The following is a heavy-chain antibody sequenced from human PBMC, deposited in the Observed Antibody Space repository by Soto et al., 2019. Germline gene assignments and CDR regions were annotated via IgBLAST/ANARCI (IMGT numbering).Heavy chain of an antibody. D-gene: IGHD3-3*01. CDR3: ARGTWYYDFWSGYPTSPGYYYGMDV. CDR2: ISSSSSTI. Sequence: GGSLRLSCAASGFTFSSYSMNWVRQAPGKGLEWVSYISSSSSTIYYADSVKGRFTISRDNAKNSLYLQMNSLRDEDTAVYYCARGTWYYDFWSGYPTSPGYYYGMDVWGQGTTVTVSS. CDR1: GFTFSSYS. V-gene: IGHV3-48*02. J-gene: IGHJ6*02.